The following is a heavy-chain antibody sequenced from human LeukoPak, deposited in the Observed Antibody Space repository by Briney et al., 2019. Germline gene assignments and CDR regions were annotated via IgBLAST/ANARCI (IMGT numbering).Heavy chain of an antibody. J-gene: IGHJ4*02. V-gene: IGHV3-7*01. D-gene: IGHD6-13*01. CDR2: IKQDGSEK. CDR3: ARDKGYSSSWHQIGYFDY. CDR1: GFTFSSYW. Sequence: GGSLRLSCAASGFTFSSYWMSWVRQTPGKGLEWVANIKQDGSEKYYVDSVKGRFTISRDNAKNSLYLQMNSLRAEDTAVYYCARDKGYSSSWHQIGYFDYWGQGTLVTVSS.